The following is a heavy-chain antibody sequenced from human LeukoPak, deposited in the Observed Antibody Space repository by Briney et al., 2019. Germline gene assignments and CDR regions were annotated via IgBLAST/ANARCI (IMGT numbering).Heavy chain of an antibody. Sequence: GGSLRLSCAASGFTFSSSDMHWVRHATGKGLEWVSAIGTTGDTYYPGSVKGRFTISRENARNSLYLQMNSLRVGDTAVYYCARAVPMARGVNFYDYWGQGTLVTVSS. CDR2: IGTTGDT. D-gene: IGHD3-10*01. V-gene: IGHV3-13*01. CDR3: ARAVPMARGVNFYDY. J-gene: IGHJ4*02. CDR1: GFTFSSSD.